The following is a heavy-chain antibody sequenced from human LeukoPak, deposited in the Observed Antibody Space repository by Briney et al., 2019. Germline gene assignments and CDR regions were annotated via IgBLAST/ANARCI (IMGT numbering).Heavy chain of an antibody. CDR1: GYRFAKSW. Sequence: GESLKISCKGSGYRFAKSWIGWVRQMTGKGLEWMGIIYPDDSRTKYSPSFQGQVTMSVDKSISIAYLQWSSLKTSDTAMYYCARPDYGSADYWGQGTLLTVSS. CDR3: ARPDYGSADY. V-gene: IGHV5-51*01. D-gene: IGHD3-10*01. J-gene: IGHJ4*02. CDR2: IYPDDSRT.